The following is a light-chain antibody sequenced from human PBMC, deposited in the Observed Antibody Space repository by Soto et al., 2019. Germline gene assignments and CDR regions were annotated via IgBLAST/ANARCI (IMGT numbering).Light chain of an antibody. Sequence: EIVLTQSPGTLSLSPGERATLSCRASQSVSSNYLAWYQRKPGQAPRLLIYGASSRAIDIPNRFSGSRSGTDFTLTITSLEPEDFTVYYCQQYGSSPPTFGQGTKVEI. CDR1: QSVSSNY. CDR2: GAS. CDR3: QQYGSSPPT. J-gene: IGKJ1*01. V-gene: IGKV3-20*01.